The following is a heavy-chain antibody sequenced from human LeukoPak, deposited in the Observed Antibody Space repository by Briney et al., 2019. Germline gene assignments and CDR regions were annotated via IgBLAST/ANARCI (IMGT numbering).Heavy chain of an antibody. CDR3: ARGTGLWFGEFPFDY. CDR2: ISYDGSNK. V-gene: IGHV3-30*04. Sequence: GGSLRLSCAASGFTFSSYAMHWVRQAPGKGLEWVAVISYDGSNKYYADSVKGRFTISRDNSKNTLYLQMDSLRAEDTAVYYCARGTGLWFGEFPFDYWGQGTLVTVSS. D-gene: IGHD3-10*01. CDR1: GFTFSSYA. J-gene: IGHJ4*02.